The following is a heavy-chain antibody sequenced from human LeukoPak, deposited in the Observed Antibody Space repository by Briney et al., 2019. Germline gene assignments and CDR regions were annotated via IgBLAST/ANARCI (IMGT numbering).Heavy chain of an antibody. CDR3: ASGSGGSWLDAFDI. J-gene: IGHJ3*02. V-gene: IGHV1-18*01. CDR1: GYTLTELS. D-gene: IGHD2-15*01. Sequence: GASVKVSCKVSGYTLTELSMHWVRQAPGKGLEWMGWISAYNGNTNYAQKLQGRVTMTTDTSTSTAYMELRSLRSDDTAVYYCASGSGGSWLDAFDIWGQGTMVTVSS. CDR2: ISAYNGNT.